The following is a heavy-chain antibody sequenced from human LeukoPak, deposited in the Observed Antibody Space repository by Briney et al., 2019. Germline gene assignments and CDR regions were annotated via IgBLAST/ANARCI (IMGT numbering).Heavy chain of an antibody. D-gene: IGHD3-22*01. Sequence: PGGSLRLSCAASGFTVSSNYMSWIRQPPGKGLEWIGYIYYSGSTSYNPSLKSRVTISVDTSKNQFSLKLSSVTAADTAVYYCARVSGYYYDSSGYFDYWGQGTLVTVSS. V-gene: IGHV4-59*02. J-gene: IGHJ4*02. CDR3: ARVSGYYYDSSGYFDY. CDR2: IYYSGST. CDR1: GFTVSSNY.